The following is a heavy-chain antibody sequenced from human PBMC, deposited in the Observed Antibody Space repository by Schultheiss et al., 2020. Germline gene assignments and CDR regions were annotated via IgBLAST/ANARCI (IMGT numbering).Heavy chain of an antibody. Sequence: GGSLRLSCAASGFTFRTYTMSWVRQAPGEGLEWVSSVGGGGGSTYYADSVKGRFTISRDNSKNTLYLQMNSLRAEDTAVYYCARARMVRGVLITWGQGTLVTVAS. J-gene: IGHJ5*02. CDR3: ARARMVRGVLIT. V-gene: IGHV3-23*01. CDR1: GFTFRTYT. CDR2: VGGGGGST. D-gene: IGHD3-10*01.